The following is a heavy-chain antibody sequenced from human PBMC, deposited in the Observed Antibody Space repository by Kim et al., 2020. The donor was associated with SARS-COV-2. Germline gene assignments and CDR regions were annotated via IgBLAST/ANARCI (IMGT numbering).Heavy chain of an antibody. Sequence: GCTYYADSGKGGFAISRNNSKNTLYLQMNSLRAEDTAVYYCARLSIAAFDYWGQGTLVTVSS. CDR2: GCT. J-gene: IGHJ4*02. V-gene: IGHV3-66*04. CDR3: ARLSIAAFDY. D-gene: IGHD6-6*01.